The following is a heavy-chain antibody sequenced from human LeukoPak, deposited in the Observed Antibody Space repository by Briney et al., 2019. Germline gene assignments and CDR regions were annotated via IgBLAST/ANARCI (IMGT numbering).Heavy chain of an antibody. V-gene: IGHV4-31*03. D-gene: IGHD2-21*02. CDR2: IYYSGST. Sequence: KASQTLSLTCTVSGGSISSGGYCWSWIRQHPGKGLEWIGYIYYSGSTYYNPSLKSRVTISVDTSKNQFSLKLSSVTAADTAVYYCARGPIAYCGGDCHGYFDYWGQGTLVSVSS. CDR3: ARGPIAYCGGDCHGYFDY. CDR1: GGSISSGGYC. J-gene: IGHJ4*02.